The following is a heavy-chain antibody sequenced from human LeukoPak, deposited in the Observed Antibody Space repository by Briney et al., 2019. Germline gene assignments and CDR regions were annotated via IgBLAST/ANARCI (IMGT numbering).Heavy chain of an antibody. V-gene: IGHV3-20*04. D-gene: IGHD1-26*01. Sequence: GESLRLSCAASGFTFDDYAMTWVRQAPGKGLEWVSGINWNGGSTGYADSVKGRFTISRDNAKNSLYLQMNRLSAEDTALYYCARGANSGSYRSDYWGQGTLVTVSS. CDR3: ARGANSGSYRSDY. J-gene: IGHJ4*02. CDR2: INWNGGST. CDR1: GFTFDDYA.